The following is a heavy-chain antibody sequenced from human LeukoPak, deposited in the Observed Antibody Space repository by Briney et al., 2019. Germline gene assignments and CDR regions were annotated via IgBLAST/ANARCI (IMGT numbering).Heavy chain of an antibody. CDR3: ARVPYYYDNNWFDP. J-gene: IGHJ5*02. Sequence: SVKVSCKASGGTFSSYAISWVRQAPGQGLEWMGGIIPIFGTANYAQKFQGRVTITADESTSTAYMELSSLRSEDTAVYYCARVPYYYDNNWFDPWGQGTLVTVSS. D-gene: IGHD3-22*01. CDR1: GGTFSSYA. CDR2: IIPIFGTA. V-gene: IGHV1-69*01.